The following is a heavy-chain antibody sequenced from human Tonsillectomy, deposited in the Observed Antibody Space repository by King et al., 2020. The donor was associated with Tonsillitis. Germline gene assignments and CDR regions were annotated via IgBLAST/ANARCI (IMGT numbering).Heavy chain of an antibody. Sequence: LQLQESGPGLVKPSETLSLTCIVSGGSISDTSYHWGWLRQPPGKGLGWIGRIYYSGKTYYNSSLKSRVTILVDTSKNQFSLKLSSVTAADTAVYYCARDPGYSRGFDPWGQGTLVTVSS. V-gene: IGHV4-39*02. J-gene: IGHJ5*02. CDR2: IYYSGKT. CDR3: ARDPGYSRGFDP. D-gene: IGHD3-22*01. CDR1: GGSISDTSYH.